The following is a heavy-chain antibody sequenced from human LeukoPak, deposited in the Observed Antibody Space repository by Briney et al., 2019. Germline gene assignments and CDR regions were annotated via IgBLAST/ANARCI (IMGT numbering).Heavy chain of an antibody. J-gene: IGHJ4*02. CDR1: GFTVSSNY. D-gene: IGHD1-26*01. CDR3: ARGRVGATGYFDY. CDR2: IYSGGST. V-gene: IGHV3-53*04. Sequence: GGSLRLSCAASGFTVSSNYMSWARQAPGKGLEWVSVIYSGGSTYYADSVKGRFTISRHNSKNTLYLQMNSLRAEDTAVYYCARGRVGATGYFDYWGQGTLVTVSS.